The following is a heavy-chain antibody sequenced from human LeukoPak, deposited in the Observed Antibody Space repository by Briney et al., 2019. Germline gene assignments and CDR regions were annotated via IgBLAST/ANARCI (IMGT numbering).Heavy chain of an antibody. CDR2: INHSGST. J-gene: IGHJ4*02. V-gene: IGHV4-34*01. CDR3: ARDEYSTSSGIDC. CDR1: GGSFSGYY. D-gene: IGHD6-6*01. Sequence: SETLSLTCAVYGGSFSGYYWSWIRQPPGKGLEWIGEINHSGSTNYNPSLKSRVTISVDTSKNQFSLKLSSVTAADTAVYYCARDEYSTSSGIDCWGQGTLVTVSS.